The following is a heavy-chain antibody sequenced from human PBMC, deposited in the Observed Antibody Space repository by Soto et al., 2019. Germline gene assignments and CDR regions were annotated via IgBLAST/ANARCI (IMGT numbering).Heavy chain of an antibody. D-gene: IGHD3-10*01. CDR1: GASITYGAYS. J-gene: IGHJ4*02. CDR3: ARGGGFDSFDY. V-gene: IGHV4-30-2*01. Sequence: QLQLHMSGSGLVKPSQTLSLTCTVSGASITYGAYSWSWIRQTPGKGLEWIGYINHLETTFYNPSFESRFTLSIDRATNQFSRNLQSMCAADRAVYFCARGGGFDSFDYWGQGILVTVSS. CDR2: INHLETT.